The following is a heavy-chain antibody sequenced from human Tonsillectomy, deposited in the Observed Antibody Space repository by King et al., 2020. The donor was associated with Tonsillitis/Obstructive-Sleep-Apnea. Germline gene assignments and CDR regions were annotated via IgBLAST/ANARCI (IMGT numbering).Heavy chain of an antibody. D-gene: IGHD6-13*01. J-gene: IGHJ6*02. CDR2: ISYDGSNK. CDR3: AIDLSAHSSSWYGYYYYNYGMDV. CDR1: GFTFSSYA. Sequence: VQLVESGGGVVQPGRSLRLSCAASGFTFSSYAMHWVRQAPGKGLEWVAVISYDGSNKYYADSVKGRFTISRDNSKNTLYLQMNSLRAEDTAVYYCAIDLSAHSSSWYGYYYYNYGMDVWGQGTTVTVSS. V-gene: IGHV3-30*04.